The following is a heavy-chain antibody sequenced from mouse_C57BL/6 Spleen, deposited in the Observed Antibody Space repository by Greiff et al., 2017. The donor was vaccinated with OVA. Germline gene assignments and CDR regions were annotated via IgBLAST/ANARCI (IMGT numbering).Heavy chain of an antibody. J-gene: IGHJ2*01. Sequence: QVQLQQPGAELVRPGTSVKLSCKASGYTFTSYWMHWVKQRPGQGLEWIGVIDPSDSYTNYNQKFKGKATLTVDKSSSTAYMQLSSLTSEDSAVYYCARGRGMDYWGQGTTLTVSS. CDR2: IDPSDSYT. CDR3: ARGRGMDY. V-gene: IGHV1-59*01. D-gene: IGHD2-10*02. CDR1: GYTFTSYW.